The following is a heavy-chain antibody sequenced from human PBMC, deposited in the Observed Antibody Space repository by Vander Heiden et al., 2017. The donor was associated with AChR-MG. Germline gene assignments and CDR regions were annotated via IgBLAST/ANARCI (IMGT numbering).Heavy chain of an antibody. CDR2: ISYDGSNK. D-gene: IGHD3-16*01. Sequence: QVQLVESGGGVVQPGRSLSLSCAASGFNFSSYGRHWGRQAPGKGVEWVAVISYDGSNKYYADSVKGRFTISRDNSKNTLYLQMNSLRAEDTAVYYCAKGGPLGEYFDYWGQGTLVTVSS. J-gene: IGHJ4*02. V-gene: IGHV3-30*18. CDR3: AKGGPLGEYFDY. CDR1: GFNFSSYG.